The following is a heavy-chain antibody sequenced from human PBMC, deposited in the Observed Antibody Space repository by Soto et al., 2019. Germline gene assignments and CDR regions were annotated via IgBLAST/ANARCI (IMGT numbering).Heavy chain of an antibody. Sequence: QVQLVESGGGVVQPGRTLRLSCAASGFTFSTHSMDWVRQAPGKGLEWVAFISYDGSNQHYASSVKGRFTISRDKSKNALYMQMNSPRAEDTAVYYCARAFYDSDSGSKEEYSDYWGQGTLVTVSS. CDR2: ISYDGSNQ. V-gene: IGHV3-30-3*01. CDR3: ARAFYDSDSGSKEEYSDY. D-gene: IGHD3-10*01. CDR1: GFTFSTHS. J-gene: IGHJ4*02.